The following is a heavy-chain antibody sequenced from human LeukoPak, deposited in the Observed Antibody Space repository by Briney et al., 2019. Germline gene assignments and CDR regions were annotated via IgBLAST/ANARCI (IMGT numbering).Heavy chain of an antibody. V-gene: IGHV3-33*06. CDR2: IWYDGSNK. J-gene: IGHJ6*03. D-gene: IGHD1-1*01. CDR3: AKDPVWNPSYYSYYMDV. CDR1: GFTFSSYG. Sequence: GGSLRLSCAASGFTFSSYGMHWLRQAPGKGLVGLAVIWYDGSNKYYADSVEGRFAISRDNSKNTLFLQMNSLRAEDTAVYYCAKDPVWNPSYYSYYMDVWGKGTTATVSS.